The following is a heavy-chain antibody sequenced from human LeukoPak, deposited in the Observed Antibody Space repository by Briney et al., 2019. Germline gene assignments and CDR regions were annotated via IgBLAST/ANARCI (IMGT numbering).Heavy chain of an antibody. D-gene: IGHD3-16*02. CDR1: GFTFSYYD. J-gene: IGHJ4*02. CDR2: ISSDGSNK. Sequence: PGGSLRLSCAASGFTFSYYDMSWVRQAPGKGREWVAVISSDGSNKYYADSVKGRFTISRDNSKNTLYLQMNSLRAEDTAVYYCARGKGGVIVDAPVDYWGQGTLVTVSS. V-gene: IGHV3-30*03. CDR3: ARGKGGVIVDAPVDY.